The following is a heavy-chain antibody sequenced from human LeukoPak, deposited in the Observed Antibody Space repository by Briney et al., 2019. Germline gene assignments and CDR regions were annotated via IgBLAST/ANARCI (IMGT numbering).Heavy chain of an antibody. V-gene: IGHV1-46*01. Sequence: ASVKVSCKASGYTFTSYDINWVRQAPGQGLEWMGIINPSGGSTSYAQKFQGRVTMTRDTSTSTVYMELSSLRSEDTAVYYCARQYYYDSSGYFCSAFDIWGQGTMVTVSS. D-gene: IGHD3-22*01. CDR2: INPSGGST. CDR3: ARQYYYDSSGYFCSAFDI. CDR1: GYTFTSYD. J-gene: IGHJ3*02.